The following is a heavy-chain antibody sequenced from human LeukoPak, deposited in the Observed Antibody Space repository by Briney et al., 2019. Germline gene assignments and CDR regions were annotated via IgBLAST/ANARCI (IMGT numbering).Heavy chain of an antibody. Sequence: SETLSLTCTVSGGSMSGHFWSWFRRPPGKGLENIGYIHSSGSTNYNPSYKSRVTVSLEMSKNQFSLSLSSVTAADTAVYYCARDPGYTDWYNFDFWGHGILVTVSS. D-gene: IGHD3-9*01. V-gene: IGHV4-59*11. CDR1: GGSMSGHF. CDR3: ARDPGYTDWYNFDF. J-gene: IGHJ4*01. CDR2: IHSSGST.